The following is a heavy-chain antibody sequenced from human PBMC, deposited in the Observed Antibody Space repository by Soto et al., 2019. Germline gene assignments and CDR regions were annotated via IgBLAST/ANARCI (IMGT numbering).Heavy chain of an antibody. J-gene: IGHJ5*02. Sequence: QVQLVQSGAEVKNPGASVKVSCKASGYTFNIYAITWVRQAPGQGLEWMGWISAYSGNTNYAQNLQGRVTMPTDTSTSTAYVELRSLRSDDTAVYYCARDAGSSRGGWFDPWGQGTLVTVSS. CDR1: GYTFNIYA. CDR3: ARDAGSSRGGWFDP. D-gene: IGHD6-13*01. CDR2: ISAYSGNT. V-gene: IGHV1-18*01.